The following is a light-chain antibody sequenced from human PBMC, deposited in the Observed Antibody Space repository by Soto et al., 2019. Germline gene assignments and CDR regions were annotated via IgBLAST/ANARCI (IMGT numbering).Light chain of an antibody. J-gene: IGLJ1*01. CDR2: EVS. CDR1: SSDVGGYNF. Sequence: QSALTQPAPVSGSPGQSITISCTGTSSDVGGYNFVSWYQQHPGEAPKLIIYEVSNRPSGASYRFSGSKSGNTASLTISGLQAEDEADYYCSSYSSSSPYVFGTGTKVTVL. V-gene: IGLV2-14*01. CDR3: SSYSSSSPYV.